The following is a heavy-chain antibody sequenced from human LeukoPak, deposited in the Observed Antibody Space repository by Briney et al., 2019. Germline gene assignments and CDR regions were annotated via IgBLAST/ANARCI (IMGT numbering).Heavy chain of an antibody. CDR2: IHTSGST. D-gene: IGHD3-22*01. J-gene: IGHJ4*02. CDR1: GGSISGYY. CDR3: ARGDDSSGQGW. V-gene: IGHV4-4*07. Sequence: SETLSLTCTVSGGSISGYYWSWIRQPAGKGLEWIGRIHTSGSTNYNPSLKSRVTMSVDTSKNQFSLKLSSVTAADTAVYYYARGDDSSGQGWWGQGTLVTVFS.